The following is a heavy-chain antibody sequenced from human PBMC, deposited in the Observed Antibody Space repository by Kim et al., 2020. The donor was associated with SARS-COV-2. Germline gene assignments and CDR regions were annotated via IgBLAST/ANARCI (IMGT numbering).Heavy chain of an antibody. J-gene: IGHJ6*02. Sequence: GGSLRLSCAASGFTFSSYAMHWVRQAPGKGLEWVAVISYDGSNKYYADSVKGRFTISRDNSKNTLYLQMNSLRAEDTAVYYCAGTRITMIVVVIANYYYGMDVWGQGTTVTVSS. CDR2: ISYDGSNK. CDR3: AGTRITMIVVVIANYYYGMDV. V-gene: IGHV3-30*04. CDR1: GFTFSSYA. D-gene: IGHD3-22*01.